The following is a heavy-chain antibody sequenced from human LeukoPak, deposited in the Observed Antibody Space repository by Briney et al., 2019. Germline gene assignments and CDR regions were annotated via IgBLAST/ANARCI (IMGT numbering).Heavy chain of an antibody. D-gene: IGHD2-2*01. V-gene: IGHV3-23*01. J-gene: IGHJ4*02. CDR2: INNSGGRT. Sequence: GGSLRLSCAASGFTFSSYAMSWVRQAPGKGLKWVSGINNSGGRTHYADPVKGRFTISRDNSKNTLYLQMNSLRAEDTAVYYCAKDPAFSYWGQGTLVTVSS. CDR1: GFTFSSYA. CDR3: AKDPAFSY.